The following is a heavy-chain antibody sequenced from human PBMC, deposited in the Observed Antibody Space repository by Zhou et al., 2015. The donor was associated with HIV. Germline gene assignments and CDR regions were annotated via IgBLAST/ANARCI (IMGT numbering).Heavy chain of an antibody. CDR2: IIPIFGTA. J-gene: IGHJ6*02. CDR1: GGTFSSYA. Sequence: QVQLVQSGAEVKKPGSSVKVSCKASGGTFSSYAISWVRQAPGQGLEWMGGIIPIFGTANYAQKFQGRVTITADESTSTAYMELSSLRSEDTAVYYCARDCSGGSCHSYYGMDVWGQGTTVTVSS. D-gene: IGHD2-15*01. V-gene: IGHV1-69*01. CDR3: ARDCSGGSCHSYYGMDV.